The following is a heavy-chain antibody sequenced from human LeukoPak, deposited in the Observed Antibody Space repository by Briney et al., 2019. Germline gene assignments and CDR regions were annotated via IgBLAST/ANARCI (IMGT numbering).Heavy chain of an antibody. CDR3: ARLLNYDDLDY. CDR2: IYPGDSDT. V-gene: IGHV5-51*01. Sequence: GESLKISREGSGYSFTTYWIGWVRQMPGKGLEWMGIIYPGDSDTRYSPSFQGQVTISADKSISTAYLQWSSLKASDTAMYYCARLLNYDDLDYWGQGTLVTVSS. CDR1: GYSFTTYW. J-gene: IGHJ4*02. D-gene: IGHD3-22*01.